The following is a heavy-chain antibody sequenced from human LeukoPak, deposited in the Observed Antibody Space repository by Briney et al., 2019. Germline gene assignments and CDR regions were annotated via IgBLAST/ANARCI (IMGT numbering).Heavy chain of an antibody. CDR3: ARRGRGYSSSWYLVDY. D-gene: IGHD6-13*01. V-gene: IGHV5-51*01. Sequence: GESLKISCKGSGYSFTSYWIGWVRQMPGKGLEWMGIIYPGDSDTRYSPSFQGQVTISADKSISTAYLQWSSLNASDTAMYYCARRGRGYSSSWYLVDYWGQGTLVTVSS. CDR2: IYPGDSDT. J-gene: IGHJ4*02. CDR1: GYSFTSYW.